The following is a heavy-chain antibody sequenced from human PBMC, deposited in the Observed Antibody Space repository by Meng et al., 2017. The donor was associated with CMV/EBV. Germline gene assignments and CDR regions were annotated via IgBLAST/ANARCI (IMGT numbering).Heavy chain of an antibody. CDR2: ISGSGGST. V-gene: IGHV3-23*01. CDR1: GFTFSSYA. Sequence: GGSLRLSCAASGFTFSSYAMSWVRQAPGKGLEWVSAISGSGGSTYYADSVKGRFTISRDNAKNSLYLQMNSLRAEDTAVYYCARDGGAYYYDSSGYFYGMDVWGQGTTVTVSS. D-gene: IGHD3-22*01. J-gene: IGHJ6*02. CDR3: ARDGGAYYYDSSGYFYGMDV.